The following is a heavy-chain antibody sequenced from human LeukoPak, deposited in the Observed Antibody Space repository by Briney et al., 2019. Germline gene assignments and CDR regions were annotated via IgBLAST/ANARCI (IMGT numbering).Heavy chain of an antibody. Sequence: ASVKVSCKASGYTFTGYYMHWMRQAPGQGLEWMGWINPNSGGTNYAQKFQGRVTMTRDTSISTAYMELRSLRSDDTAVYYCARDFAEVATDYWGQGTLVTVSS. J-gene: IGHJ4*02. CDR3: ARDFAEVATDY. CDR1: GYTFTGYY. D-gene: IGHD5-12*01. CDR2: INPNSGGT. V-gene: IGHV1-2*02.